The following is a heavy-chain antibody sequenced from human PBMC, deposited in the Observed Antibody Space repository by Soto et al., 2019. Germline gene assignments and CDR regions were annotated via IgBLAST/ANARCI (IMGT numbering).Heavy chain of an antibody. D-gene: IGHD6-19*01. CDR2: IYYSGST. Sequence: PSETLSLTCTVSGGSISSYYWSWIRQPPGKGLEWIGYIYYSGSTNYNPSLKSRVTISVDTSKNQFSLKLSSVTAADTAVYYCARALRAGTLWFDPWGQGTLVTVS. CDR3: ARALRAGTLWFDP. CDR1: GGSISSYY. J-gene: IGHJ5*02. V-gene: IGHV4-59*01.